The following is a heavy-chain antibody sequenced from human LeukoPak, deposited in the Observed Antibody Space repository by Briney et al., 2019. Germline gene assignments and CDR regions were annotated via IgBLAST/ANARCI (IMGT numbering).Heavy chain of an antibody. Sequence: PSETLSLTCTVSGVSISSYYWSWIRQPPGKGLALMGCIYYSGSTNYNPFLKSRVTISVDTSKNQLSLKLSSVTAADTAVYYCARFSVAAAGTGWFDPWGQGTLVTVSA. D-gene: IGHD6-13*01. CDR2: IYYSGST. J-gene: IGHJ5*02. CDR1: GVSISSYY. CDR3: ARFSVAAAGTGWFDP. V-gene: IGHV4-59*01.